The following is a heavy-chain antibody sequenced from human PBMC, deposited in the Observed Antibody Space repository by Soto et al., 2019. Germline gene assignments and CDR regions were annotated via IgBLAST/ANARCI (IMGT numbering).Heavy chain of an antibody. Sequence: PSETLSLTCTVSGGSISSGGYYWSWIRQHPGKGLEWIGYIYYSGSTYYNPSLKSRVTISVDTSKNQFSLKLSSVTAADTAVYYCARDRVVRGVQSPDDWGQGTLVTVSS. D-gene: IGHD3-10*01. CDR3: ARDRVVRGVQSPDD. J-gene: IGHJ4*02. CDR2: IYYSGST. V-gene: IGHV4-31*03. CDR1: GGSISSGGYY.